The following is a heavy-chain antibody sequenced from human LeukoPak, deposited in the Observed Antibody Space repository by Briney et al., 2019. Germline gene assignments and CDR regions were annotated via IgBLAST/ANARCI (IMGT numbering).Heavy chain of an antibody. CDR2: FDPEDGET. D-gene: IGHD3-9*01. CDR3: ATADILNSGWFDP. Sequence: ASVKVSCKVSGYTLTELSMHWVRQAPGKGLEWMGGFDPEDGETIYAQKFQGRVTMTEDTSTDAAYMELSSLRSEDTAVYYCATADILNSGWFDPWGQGTLVTVSS. V-gene: IGHV1-24*01. J-gene: IGHJ5*02. CDR1: GYTLTELS.